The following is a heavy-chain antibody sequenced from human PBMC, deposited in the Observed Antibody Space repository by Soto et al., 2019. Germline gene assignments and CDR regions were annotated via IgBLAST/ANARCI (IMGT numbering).Heavy chain of an antibody. CDR3: ARATYCTGGNCLLDY. CDR2: IYSGGRT. CDR1: EFTVTTNY. Sequence: EVQLVESGGGLVQPGGSLRLSCAASEFTVTTNYMSCVRQAPGKGLEWVSVIYSGGRTYYAVFVKGRFPISRDHSKNTVYLQMNSLRAEDTAVYYCARATYCTGGNCLLDYWGQGTLVTVSS. J-gene: IGHJ4*02. V-gene: IGHV3-53*04. D-gene: IGHD2-15*01.